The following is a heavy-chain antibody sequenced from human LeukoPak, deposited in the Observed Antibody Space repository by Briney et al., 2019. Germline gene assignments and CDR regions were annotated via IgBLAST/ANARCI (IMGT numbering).Heavy chain of an antibody. CDR1: GFTFSSYW. J-gene: IGHJ6*02. V-gene: IGHV3-7*01. CDR2: IKQDGSEK. CDR3: AREYYDYVWGSYRYHGMDV. Sequence: GGSLRLSCAASGFTFSSYWMSWVRQAPGEGLEWVANIKQDGSEKYYVDSVKGRFTISRDNAKNSLYLQMNSLRAEDTAVYYCAREYYDYVWGSYRYHGMDVWGQGTTVTVSS. D-gene: IGHD3-16*02.